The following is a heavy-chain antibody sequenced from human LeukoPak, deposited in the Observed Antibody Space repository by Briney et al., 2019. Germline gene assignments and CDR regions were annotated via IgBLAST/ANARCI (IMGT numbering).Heavy chain of an antibody. CDR1: GYTFTSYG. J-gene: IGHJ4*02. V-gene: IGHV1-18*01. CDR2: ISAYNGNT. D-gene: IGHD3-3*01. CDR3: ARVPITIFGVDLFPSFDY. Sequence: PSVTVSCTASGYTFTSYGTSWVRHAPGQGLEWMGWISAYNGNTNYAQTLQGRGTMTTDTSTSTAYMGLTRLRSDHPAVYYCARVPITIFGVDLFPSFDYWGQGTLVTVSS.